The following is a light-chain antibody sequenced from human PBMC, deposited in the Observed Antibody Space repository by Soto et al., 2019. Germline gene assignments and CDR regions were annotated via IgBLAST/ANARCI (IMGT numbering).Light chain of an antibody. V-gene: IGLV2-23*01. J-gene: IGLJ1*01. CDR1: SSDVGSYNL. CDR3: CSYAGSGTYV. Sequence: QSVLNQPASVSGSPGQSITISCTGTSSDVGSYNLVSWYQQHPGKAPKLIIYEDSKRPSGVSNRFSGSKSGNTASLTISGLQAEDEADYYCCSYAGSGTYVFGTGTKVTVL. CDR2: EDS.